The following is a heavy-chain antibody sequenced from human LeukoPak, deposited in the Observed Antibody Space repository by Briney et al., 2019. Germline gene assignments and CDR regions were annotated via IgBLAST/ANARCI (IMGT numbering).Heavy chain of an antibody. CDR3: ARPDEQQLVRDAFDI. V-gene: IGHV3-21*01. CDR2: ISSSSSYI. D-gene: IGHD6-13*01. Sequence: PGGSLRLSCAASGFTFSSYRTNWLRQAPGKGLEWVSSISSSSSYIYYADSVKGRFTISRDNAKNSLYLQMNSLRAEDTAVYYCARPDEQQLVRDAFDIWGQGTMVTVSS. CDR1: GFTFSSYR. J-gene: IGHJ3*02.